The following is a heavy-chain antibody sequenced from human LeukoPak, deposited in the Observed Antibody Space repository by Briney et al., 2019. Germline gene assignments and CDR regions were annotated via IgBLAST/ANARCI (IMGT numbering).Heavy chain of an antibody. CDR2: ISAYNGNT. Sequence: ASVKVSCKASGYTFSAYYMHWVRQAPGQGLEWMGWISAYNGNTNYAQKLQGRVTMTTDTSTSTAYMELRSLRSDDTAVYYCARGYSSSWYDYWGQGTLVTVSS. CDR3: ARGYSSSWYDY. J-gene: IGHJ4*02. V-gene: IGHV1-18*04. D-gene: IGHD6-13*01. CDR1: GYTFSAYY.